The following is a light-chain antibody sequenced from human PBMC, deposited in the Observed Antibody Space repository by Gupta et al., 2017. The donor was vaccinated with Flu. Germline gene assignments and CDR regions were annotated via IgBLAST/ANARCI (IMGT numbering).Light chain of an antibody. J-gene: IGKJ4*01. CDR2: AAA. V-gene: IGKV1-39*01. CDR1: QSISSY. CDR3: QQSYSTPPLT. Sequence: DILMMPPPSSLFASVGDRVTITCRASQSISSYLNWYQQKPGKAPKLLIYAAASLQSGVPSRFSGSGAGTDFTLTISTLQPEDFATYYCQQSYSTPPLTFGGGTKVEIK.